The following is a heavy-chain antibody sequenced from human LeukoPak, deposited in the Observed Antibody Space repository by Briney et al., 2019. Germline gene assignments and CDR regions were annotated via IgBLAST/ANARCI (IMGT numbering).Heavy chain of an antibody. CDR2: ISGSGGST. Sequence: PGGSLRLSCAASGFTFSSYAMSWVRQAPGKGLEWVSAISGSGGSTYYADSVKGRFTISRDNAKNSLYLQMNSLRAEDTAVYYCARVSSSPDDAFDIWGQGTMVTVSS. D-gene: IGHD6-6*01. CDR1: GFTFSSYA. CDR3: ARVSSSPDDAFDI. J-gene: IGHJ3*02. V-gene: IGHV3-23*01.